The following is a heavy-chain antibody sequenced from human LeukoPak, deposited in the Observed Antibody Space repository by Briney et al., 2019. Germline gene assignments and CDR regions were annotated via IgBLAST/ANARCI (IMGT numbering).Heavy chain of an antibody. D-gene: IGHD2-15*01. V-gene: IGHV3-30-3*01. Sequence: GGSLRLSCAASGFTYSSYAKHWVRQAPGKGLEWVAVVSYDGSNKYYADSVKGRFTISRDNSKNTLYLQMNSLRAEDTAVYYCARDRGGCSGGSCSYYFDYWGQGTLVTVSS. J-gene: IGHJ4*02. CDR3: ARDRGGCSGGSCSYYFDY. CDR1: GFTYSSYA. CDR2: VSYDGSNK.